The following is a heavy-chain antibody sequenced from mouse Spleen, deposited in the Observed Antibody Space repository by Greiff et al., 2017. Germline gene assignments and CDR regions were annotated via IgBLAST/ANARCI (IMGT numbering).Heavy chain of an antibody. CDR2: ISNLAYRI. V-gene: IGHV5-15*01. D-gene: IGHD2-3*01. CDR1: GFTFSDYG. CDR3: ARRIYYAMDY. J-gene: IGHJ4*01. Sequence: EVQVVESGGGLVKPGGSLKLSCAASGFTFSDYGMAWVRQAPGKGPEWVAFISNLAYRIYYADTVTGRFTISRENAKNTLYLEMSSLRSEDTAMYYCARRIYYAMDYWGQGTSVTVSS.